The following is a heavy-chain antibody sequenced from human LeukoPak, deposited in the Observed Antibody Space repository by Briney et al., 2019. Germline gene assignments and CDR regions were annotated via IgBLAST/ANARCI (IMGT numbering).Heavy chain of an antibody. V-gene: IGHV4-61*02. CDR2: IYTSGST. CDR3: ARARGDRGYAFDI. Sequence: SQTLSLTCTVSGGSISSGSYYWSWIRQPAGKGLEWIGRIYTSGSTNYNPSLKSRVTISVDTSKNQFSLKLSSVTAADTAVYYCARARGDRGYAFDIWGQGTKVTVSS. CDR1: GGSISSGSYY. J-gene: IGHJ3*02. D-gene: IGHD5-12*01.